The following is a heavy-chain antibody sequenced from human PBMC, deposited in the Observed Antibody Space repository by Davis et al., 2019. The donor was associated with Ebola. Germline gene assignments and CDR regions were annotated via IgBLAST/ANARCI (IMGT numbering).Heavy chain of an antibody. J-gene: IGHJ4*02. Sequence: GESLKISCATSGFPFSSYGFHWVRQAPGKGLEWVAFIRPDGSDKYYADSLKGRFSASRDNSKNTLYLQMNDLRPEDTAVYFCARDRNWGCEYWGQETLVTVSS. CDR2: IRPDGSDK. V-gene: IGHV3-30*02. CDR3: ARDRNWGCEY. CDR1: GFPFSSYG. D-gene: IGHD7-27*01.